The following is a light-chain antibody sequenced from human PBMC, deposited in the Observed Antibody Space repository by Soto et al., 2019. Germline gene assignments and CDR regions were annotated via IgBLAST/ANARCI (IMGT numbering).Light chain of an antibody. J-gene: IGLJ1*01. V-gene: IGLV2-14*01. CDR2: DVR. CDR3: SSYTSSSTYV. Sequence: QTVLTQPASVSGSPGQSITISCTGTSSDVGDYNYVSWYQQHPGKATKLMIYDVRNRPSGVSDRFSGSKSGNTASLTISGLQAEDEADYYCSSYTSSSTYVFGTGTKLTVL. CDR1: SSDVGDYNY.